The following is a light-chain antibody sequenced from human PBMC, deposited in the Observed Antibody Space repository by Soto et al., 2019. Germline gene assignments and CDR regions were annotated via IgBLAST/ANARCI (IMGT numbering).Light chain of an antibody. CDR1: QSVSSNY. V-gene: IGKV3D-20*02. Sequence: EIVLTQSPGTLSLSPGERATFSCRASQSVSSNYLAWYQQKPGQAPRLLIYGAFKRATGIPDRFSGSGSGTDFTLTISGLEPEDVAVYYCQQRSLGTFGPGTKVDIK. CDR2: GAF. CDR3: QQRSLGT. J-gene: IGKJ3*01.